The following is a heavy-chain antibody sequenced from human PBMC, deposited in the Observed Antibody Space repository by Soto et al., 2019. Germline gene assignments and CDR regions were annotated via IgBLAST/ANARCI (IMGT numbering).Heavy chain of an antibody. V-gene: IGHV1-18*01. J-gene: IGHJ6*02. CDR1: GYTFTTYG. CDR3: AREGSRPYYYYGMDV. Sequence: QVQLVQSGPEMKKPGASVKVSCKASGYTFTTYGISWVRQAPGQGLEWMGWISTYNGDTDYAQNLQGRVTMTTDTSTTTAYMELRSLRSDDTAVYYCAREGSRPYYYYGMDVWGQGTTVTVSS. CDR2: ISTYNGDT. D-gene: IGHD2-15*01.